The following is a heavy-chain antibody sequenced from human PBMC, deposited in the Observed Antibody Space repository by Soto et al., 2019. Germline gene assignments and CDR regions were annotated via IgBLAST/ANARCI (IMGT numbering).Heavy chain of an antibody. Sequence: QVQLQESGPGLVKPSQTLSLTCTVSGGSISSVGYYWSWIRQHPGKGLEWIGYIYHSGCTYYNPSVKSRVTISIDTSKDQFALRLSSVTAADTAVYYCHPGSWTLVTMDVWGQGTTVTVYS. CDR3: HPGSWTLVTMDV. J-gene: IGHJ6*02. V-gene: IGHV4-31*03. CDR1: GGSISSVGYY. D-gene: IGHD3-10*01. CDR2: IYHSGCT.